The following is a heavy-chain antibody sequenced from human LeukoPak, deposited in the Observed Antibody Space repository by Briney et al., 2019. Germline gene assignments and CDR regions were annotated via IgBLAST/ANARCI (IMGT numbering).Heavy chain of an antibody. CDR2: IKQDGSEK. CDR3: ARIGYSSSWYYSDY. J-gene: IGHJ4*02. Sequence: GGSLRLSCAASGFTFNNYWMSWVRQAPGKGLEWVANIKQDGSEKFYVDSVKGRFTISRDNAKDSLYLQMNSLRVEGTAVYYCARIGYSSSWYYSDYWGQGTLVTVSS. V-gene: IGHV3-7*01. CDR1: GFTFNNYW. D-gene: IGHD6-13*01.